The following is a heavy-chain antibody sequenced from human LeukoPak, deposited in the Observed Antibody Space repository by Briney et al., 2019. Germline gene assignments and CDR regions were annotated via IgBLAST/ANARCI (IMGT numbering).Heavy chain of an antibody. CDR3: AIIGAAGGTTSAKKFDD. Sequence: ESGGSLRLSCTASGFTFSTYSFNWVRQAPGKGLEWVSYISSTSSTIHYADSVKGRFTISRDNSQNLVYLQTNSLRTEDTAVYYCAIIGAAGGTTSAKKFDDWGQGTLVTVSS. J-gene: IGHJ4*02. CDR2: ISSTSSTI. CDR1: GFTFSTYS. D-gene: IGHD1-14*01. V-gene: IGHV3-48*04.